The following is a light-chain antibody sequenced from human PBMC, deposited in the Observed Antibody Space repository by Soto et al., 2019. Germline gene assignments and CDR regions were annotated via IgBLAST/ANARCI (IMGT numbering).Light chain of an antibody. CDR2: SDD. V-gene: IGLV1-44*01. CDR1: SSNIGGNS. CDR3: AAWNDNLNGPV. Sequence: QSVLTQPTSASVTPGKRVTISCSGSSSNIGGNSVNWYQHLPGTSPKILMYSDDERPSGVPDRFSGSKSGTSASLAISWLQSEDEADYYCAAWNDNLNGPVFGGGTQLTVL. J-gene: IGLJ2*01.